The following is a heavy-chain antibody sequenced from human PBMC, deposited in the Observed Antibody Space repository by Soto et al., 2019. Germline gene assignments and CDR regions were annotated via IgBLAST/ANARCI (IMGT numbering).Heavy chain of an antibody. Sequence: GGSLRLSCAASGFIFRDWFMSWIRQAPGKGLEWISYISKDSGRATRYADSVKGRFTISRDSAKNTLYLQMNSLRAEDTAVYYCAKDLSVLATIQYFDSWGQGTLVTVSS. V-gene: IGHV3-11*04. J-gene: IGHJ4*02. CDR2: ISKDSGRAT. D-gene: IGHD5-12*01. CDR1: GFIFRDWF. CDR3: AKDLSVLATIQYFDS.